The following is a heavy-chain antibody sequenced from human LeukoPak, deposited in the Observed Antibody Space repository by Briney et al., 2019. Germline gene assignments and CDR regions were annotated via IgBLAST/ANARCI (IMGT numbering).Heavy chain of an antibody. Sequence: GGSLRLSCAASGFTFSSYWMSWVRRAPGKGLEWVANIKQDGSDKYYVDSVKGRFTISRDNAKNSLYLQMNSLRAEDTAVYYCAIIPRAAAGPSARSPFHYWGQGTLVTVSS. CDR3: AIIPRAAAGPSARSPFHY. CDR2: IKQDGSDK. V-gene: IGHV3-7*01. D-gene: IGHD6-13*01. J-gene: IGHJ4*02. CDR1: GFTFSSYW.